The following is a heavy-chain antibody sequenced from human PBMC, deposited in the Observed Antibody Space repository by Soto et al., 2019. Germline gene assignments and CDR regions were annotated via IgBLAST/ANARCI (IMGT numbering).Heavy chain of an antibody. CDR2: ISYDGSNK. Sequence: QVQLVESGGGVVQPGRSLRLSCAASGFTFSSYAMHWVRQAPGKGLEWVAVISYDGSNKYYADSVKGRFTISRDNSKNTLYLHMNSLRAEDTAVYYCAIDTGYSSSWFSDYWGQGTLVTVSS. CDR3: AIDTGYSSSWFSDY. V-gene: IGHV3-30-3*01. D-gene: IGHD6-13*01. CDR1: GFTFSSYA. J-gene: IGHJ4*02.